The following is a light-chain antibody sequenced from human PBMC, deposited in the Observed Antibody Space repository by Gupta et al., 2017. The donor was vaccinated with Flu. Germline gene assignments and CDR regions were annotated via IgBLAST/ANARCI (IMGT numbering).Light chain of an antibody. CDR1: NNDIGSSTY. J-gene: IGLJ3*02. CDR2: EVS. Sequence: SALTQPASVSVSPGQSLTISCTGTNNDIGSSTYVSWYQQHPGKAPQLMIYEVSSRPAGVATRFSGSKSGNTASLTISAHEEEDDADYYCSANTNTIKGVFGGGTKLTVL. CDR3: SANTNTIKGV. V-gene: IGLV2-14*01.